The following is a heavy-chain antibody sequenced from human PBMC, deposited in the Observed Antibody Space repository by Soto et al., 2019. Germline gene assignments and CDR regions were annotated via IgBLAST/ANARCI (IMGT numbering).Heavy chain of an antibody. CDR3: ARAPGYYYMDV. CDR2: NHYSGGT. J-gene: IGHJ6*03. CDR1: GVSISNYY. V-gene: IGHV4-59*01. D-gene: IGHD2-2*01. Sequence: QVQLQESGPGLVKPSETLSLTCAVSGVSISNYYWSWIRQPPGRGLEWIGYNHYSGGTNYNPSLKSRVIISLDTSTNQFLLKLSSVTAAGTAVYYCARAPGYYYMDVWGQGTTVTVSS.